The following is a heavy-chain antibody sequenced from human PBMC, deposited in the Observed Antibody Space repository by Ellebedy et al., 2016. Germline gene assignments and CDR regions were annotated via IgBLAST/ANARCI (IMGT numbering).Heavy chain of an antibody. V-gene: IGHV1-3*01. CDR3: ARGRAVAGPFPAGY. D-gene: IGHD6-19*01. Sequence: KFQGRVTITRDTSASTAYMELSSLRSEDTAVYYCARGRAVAGPFPAGYWGQGTLVTVSS. J-gene: IGHJ4*02.